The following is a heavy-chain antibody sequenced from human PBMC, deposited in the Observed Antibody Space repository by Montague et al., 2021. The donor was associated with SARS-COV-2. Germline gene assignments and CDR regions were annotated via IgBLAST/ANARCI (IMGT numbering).Heavy chain of an antibody. D-gene: IGHD1-20*01. CDR3: ARTEYNWSDWFDP. J-gene: IGHJ5*02. Sequence: SETLSLTCSVSGGSISSYYWSWIRQSPGKGLEWIGYIFHSGITDYNPSLKGRVTISVDMSKNQFSLQLNSVTAADSAVYYCARTEYNWSDWFDPWGQGTLVTVSS. V-gene: IGHV4-59*13. CDR2: IFHSGIT. CDR1: GGSISSYY.